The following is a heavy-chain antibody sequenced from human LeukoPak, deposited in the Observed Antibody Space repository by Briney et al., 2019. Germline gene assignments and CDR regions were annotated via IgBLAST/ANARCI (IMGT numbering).Heavy chain of an antibody. CDR3: TRDPGDSSGYFDY. J-gene: IGHJ4*02. D-gene: IGHD3-22*01. CDR2: IIPILGIP. Sequence: ASVKVSCKASGGTISSYAISWVRQAPGQGLEWMGRIIPILGIPKYAQKFQGRVTITADKSTSTAYLELSSLRSEDTAVYYCTRDPGDSSGYFDYWGQGTLVTVSS. CDR1: GGTISSYA. V-gene: IGHV1-69*04.